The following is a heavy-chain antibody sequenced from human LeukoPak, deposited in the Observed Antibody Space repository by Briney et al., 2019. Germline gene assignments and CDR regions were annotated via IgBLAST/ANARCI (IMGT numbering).Heavy chain of an antibody. CDR2: IDTDGRTT. Sequence: GGSLRLSCAASGYTFSSYWMHWVRQAPGKGLVWVSRIDTDGRTTDYADSVRGRFTIYRDNVQNTLYLQMNSLTADDTAVCYCARDVAGARSYWGQGALVTVSS. V-gene: IGHV3-74*01. CDR3: ARDVAGARSY. J-gene: IGHJ4*02. CDR1: GYTFSSYW. D-gene: IGHD3-10*01.